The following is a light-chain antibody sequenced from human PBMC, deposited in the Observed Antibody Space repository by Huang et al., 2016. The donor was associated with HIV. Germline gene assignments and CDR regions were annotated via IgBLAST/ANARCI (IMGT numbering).Light chain of an antibody. V-gene: IGKV3-20*01. CDR1: QSISRSY. Sequence: IVLTQSPGTLSVSPGERAALSCRASQSISRSYLVWYQQKPGQAPRLLLYGASSGATGIPDRFSGSGYGRDFTLTISRLEPEDFAVYFCQQYHSSPVTFGQGTRLEIK. J-gene: IGKJ5*01. CDR2: GAS. CDR3: QQYHSSPVT.